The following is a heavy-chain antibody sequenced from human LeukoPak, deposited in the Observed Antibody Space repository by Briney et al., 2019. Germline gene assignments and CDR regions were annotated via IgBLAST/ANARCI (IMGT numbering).Heavy chain of an antibody. V-gene: IGHV3-7*01. D-gene: IGHD1-1*01. J-gene: IGHJ4*02. CDR3: ARWRGRQSEFDY. Sequence: GGSLRLSCTVSGFTFRDHWMSWVRQAPGKGLEWVAHIKEDESDEYYVDSVRGRFTASRDNAKNSVNLQMNSLRVEDTAVYYCARWRGRQSEFDYWGQGTLVTVSS. CDR1: GFTFRDHW. CDR2: IKEDESDE.